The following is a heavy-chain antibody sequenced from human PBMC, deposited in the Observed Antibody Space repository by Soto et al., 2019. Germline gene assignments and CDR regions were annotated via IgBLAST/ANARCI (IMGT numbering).Heavy chain of an antibody. CDR1: GFTFSSYA. V-gene: IGHV3-23*01. D-gene: IGHD2-2*01. CDR2: ISGSGGST. J-gene: IGHJ4*02. CDR3: AKSLVGPLYYFDY. Sequence: EVQLLESGGGLVQPGGSLRLSCAASGFTFSSYAMSWVRQAPGKGLEWVSAISGSGGSTYYADSVKGRFTISRDNSKNTLYMKMNSLIAEDTAVYYCAKSLVGPLYYFDYWGQGTLVTVSS.